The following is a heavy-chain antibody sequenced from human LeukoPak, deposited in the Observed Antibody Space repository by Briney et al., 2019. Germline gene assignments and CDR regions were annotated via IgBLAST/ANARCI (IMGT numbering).Heavy chain of an antibody. CDR1: GFTFSNYV. J-gene: IGHJ6*03. V-gene: IGHV3-30-3*01. CDR3: ARSPTYYYMDV. Sequence: GESLRPSCEASGFTFSNYVIHWVRQAPGKGLEWLAVISYDGINKYYADSVKGRFTISRDQSKTTVDLQMDSLGGADTAVYYCARSPTYYYMDVWGKGTTVTVSS. CDR2: ISYDGINK.